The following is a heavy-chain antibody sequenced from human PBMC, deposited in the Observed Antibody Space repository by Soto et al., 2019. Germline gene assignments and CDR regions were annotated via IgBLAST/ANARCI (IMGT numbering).Heavy chain of an antibody. V-gene: IGHV3-9*01. CDR1: GFTFDDYA. J-gene: IGHJ6*02. CDR2: ISWNSGSI. D-gene: IGHD6-6*01. Sequence: EVQLVESGGGLVQPGRSLRLSCAASGFTFDDYAMHWVRQAPGKGLEWVSGISWNSGSIGYVDSVKGRFTISRDNAKNSLYLQMNSLRAEDTAVYYCARDRYSPFRRSSGYYYYGMDVWGQGTTVTVSS. CDR3: ARDRYSPFRRSSGYYYYGMDV.